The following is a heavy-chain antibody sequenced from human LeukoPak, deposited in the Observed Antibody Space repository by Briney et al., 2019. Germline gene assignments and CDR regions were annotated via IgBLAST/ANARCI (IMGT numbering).Heavy chain of an antibody. CDR1: GYTFTSYV. V-gene: IGHV1-18*01. CDR2: ISVYTGNT. D-gene: IGHD3-10*01. CDR3: ARDIENHSPSGAYFDS. Sequence: ASVKVSCRASGYTFTSYVISWVRQAPGQGLEWMGWISVYTGNTNYAQKFQDRVTLTTDTSTTTAYMELRSLRSADTAVYYCARDIENHSPSGAYFDSWGQGTLVTVSS. J-gene: IGHJ4*02.